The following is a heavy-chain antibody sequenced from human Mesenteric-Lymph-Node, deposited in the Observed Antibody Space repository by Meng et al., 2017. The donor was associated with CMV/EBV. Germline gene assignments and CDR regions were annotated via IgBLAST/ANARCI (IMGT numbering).Heavy chain of an antibody. CDR3: ARDNVNPEGFDP. CDR1: GGTFSSYT. J-gene: IGHJ5*02. V-gene: IGHV1-2*06. CDR2: INPNSGVS. Sequence: QVQRVQSGAEVKKPGSSVKVSCKASGGTFSSYTISWVRQAPGQGLEWMGRINPNSGVSNSAQNFQGRVTMTRDTSISTAYMELGRLTSDDTAVYYCARDNVNPEGFDPWGQGTLVTVS. D-gene: IGHD2/OR15-2a*01.